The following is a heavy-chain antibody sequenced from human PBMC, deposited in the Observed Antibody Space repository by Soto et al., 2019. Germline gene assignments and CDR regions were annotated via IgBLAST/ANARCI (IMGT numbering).Heavy chain of an antibody. Sequence: EVQLLESGGDLIQPGGSLRLSCAASGFTFNIYAMTWVRQAPGKGLEWVSAISRYGDFTYYADSVEGRFTISRDNSKNTLYLQMNRRRAVDTAVYYCAKDRYLDHDSRGYLFDNWGQGPLVTVSS. D-gene: IGHD3-22*01. CDR1: GFTFNIYA. J-gene: IGHJ4*02. CDR2: ISRYGDFT. V-gene: IGHV3-23*01. CDR3: AKDRYLDHDSRGYLFDN.